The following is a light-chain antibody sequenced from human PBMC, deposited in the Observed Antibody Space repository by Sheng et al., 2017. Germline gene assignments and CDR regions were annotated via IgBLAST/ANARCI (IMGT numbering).Light chain of an antibody. V-gene: IGKV1-5*03. CDR1: QSISEW. CDR2: KAS. CDR3: QQYNSHSYT. Sequence: DIQMTQSPSTLSASVGDRVTVTCRASQSISEWLAWYQQKPGQVPKLLIYKASSLESGVPSRFSGSGSGTEFTLTISGLQPDDFATYYCQQYNSHSYTFGQGTKVEI. J-gene: IGKJ2*01.